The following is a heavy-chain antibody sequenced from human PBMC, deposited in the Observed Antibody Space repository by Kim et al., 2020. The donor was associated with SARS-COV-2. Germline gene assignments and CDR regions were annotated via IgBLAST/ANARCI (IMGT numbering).Heavy chain of an antibody. CDR1: GFTFSSYA. CDR2: ISYDGSNK. V-gene: IGHV3-30*04. D-gene: IGHD3-10*01. Sequence: GGSLRLSCAASGFTFSSYAMHWVRQAPGKGLEWVAVISYDGSNKYYADSVKGRFTISRDNSKNTLYLQMNSLRAEDTAVYYCARGVPLRVWFGELSSAAFDLWGQGTMVTVSS. J-gene: IGHJ3*01. CDR3: ARGVPLRVWFGELSSAAFDL.